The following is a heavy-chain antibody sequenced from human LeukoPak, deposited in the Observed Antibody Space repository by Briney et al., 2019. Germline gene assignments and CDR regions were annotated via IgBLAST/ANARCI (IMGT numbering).Heavy chain of an antibody. CDR3: ARWLPYLTIDS. V-gene: IGHV4-61*02. CDR2: IYTSGSS. J-gene: IGHJ4*02. D-gene: IGHD5-12*01. CDR1: GASISSGSYY. Sequence: SETLSLTCTVSGASISSGSYYWTWIRQPAGKGLEWIGRIYTSGSSNYNPSLKSRVTISVDTSKNQFSLKLSSVTAADTAVYYCARWLPYLTIDSWGQGTLVTVSS.